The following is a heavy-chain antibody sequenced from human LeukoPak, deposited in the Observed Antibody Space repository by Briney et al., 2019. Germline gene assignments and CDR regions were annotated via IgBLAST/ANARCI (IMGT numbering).Heavy chain of an antibody. CDR1: GYTFSSYD. Sequence: ASVKVSCKASGYTFSSYDVNWVRQAAGQGLEWVGWMNPNSGNTGYAQKFQGRVTMTRNTPISTAYMELRSLRSEDTAMYYCARAFNSIQPLDYWGQGTLVTVSS. D-gene: IGHD4-11*01. CDR2: MNPNSGNT. J-gene: IGHJ4*02. CDR3: ARAFNSIQPLDY. V-gene: IGHV1-8*01.